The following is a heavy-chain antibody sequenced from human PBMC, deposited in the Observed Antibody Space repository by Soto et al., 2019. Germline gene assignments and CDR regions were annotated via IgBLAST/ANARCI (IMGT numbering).Heavy chain of an antibody. V-gene: IGHV4-31*03. CDR3: AMTTVVTKIDY. J-gene: IGHJ4*02. Sequence: PSETLSLTCTVSGGSISSGGYYWSWIRQHPGKGLEWIGYIYCSGSTYYNPSLKSRVTISVDTSKNQFSLKLSSVTAADTAVYYCAMTTVVTKIDYWGQGTLVTVSS. D-gene: IGHD4-17*01. CDR2: IYCSGST. CDR1: GGSISSGGYY.